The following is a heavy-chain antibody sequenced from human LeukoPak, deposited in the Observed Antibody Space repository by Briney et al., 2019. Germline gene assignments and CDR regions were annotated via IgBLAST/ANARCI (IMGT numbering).Heavy chain of an antibody. CDR1: GLSVSSNY. V-gene: IGHV4-4*02. J-gene: IGHJ6*02. D-gene: IGHD3-10*01. CDR3: ARDFTTTTMVRGVIISYYGMDV. CDR2: IYHSGST. Sequence: GSLRLSCVASGLSVSSNYMSWVRQPPGKGLEWIGEIYHSGSTNYNPSLKSRVTISVDKSKNQFSLKLSSVTAADTAVYYCARDFTTTTMVRGVIISYYGMDVWGQGTTVTVSS.